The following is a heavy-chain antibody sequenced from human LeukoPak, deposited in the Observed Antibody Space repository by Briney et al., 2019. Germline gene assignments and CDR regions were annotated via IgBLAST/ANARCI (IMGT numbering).Heavy chain of an antibody. J-gene: IGHJ3*02. CDR3: AKGTRYGPAAISPAFDI. V-gene: IGHV3-30*02. Sequence: GSLRLSCAASGFTFSSYGMHWVRQAPGKGLEWVAFIRYDGSNKYYADSVKGRFTISRDNSKNTLYLQMISLRAEDTAVYYCAKGTRYGPAAISPAFDIWGQGTMVTVSS. D-gene: IGHD2-2*01. CDR2: IRYDGSNK. CDR1: GFTFSSYG.